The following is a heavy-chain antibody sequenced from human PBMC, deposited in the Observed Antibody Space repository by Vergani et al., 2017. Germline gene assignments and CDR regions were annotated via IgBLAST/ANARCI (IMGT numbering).Heavy chain of an antibody. J-gene: IGHJ5*02. CDR2: ISWNSNSI. D-gene: IGHD6-6*01. CDR1: GFTSAGYA. V-gene: IGHV3-9*02. CDR3: AKDLGTSSGGGWFDP. Sequence: VQLVESGGGVVQPGRSLRLSCVASGFTSAGYAMHWVRQAPGKGLEWVSGISWNSNSIGYADSVKGRFTISRDNAKNSLYLQMNSLRAEDTALYYCAKDLGTSSGGGWFDPWGQGTLVTFSS.